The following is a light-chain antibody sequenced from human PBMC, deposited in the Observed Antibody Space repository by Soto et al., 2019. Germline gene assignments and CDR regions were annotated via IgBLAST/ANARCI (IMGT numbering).Light chain of an antibody. CDR1: SSNIGNNY. Sequence: QSVLTQPPSVSAAPGQMVTISCSGSSSNIGNNYVSWYQQLTVTAPKLLIYDNNKLPPGIPDRFSDTKSGTSATLGITGLRIGDEGDYYWVAWDGGLSAEVFCGGTKVAVL. J-gene: IGLJ2*01. CDR3: VAWDGGLSAEV. V-gene: IGLV1-51*01. CDR2: DNN.